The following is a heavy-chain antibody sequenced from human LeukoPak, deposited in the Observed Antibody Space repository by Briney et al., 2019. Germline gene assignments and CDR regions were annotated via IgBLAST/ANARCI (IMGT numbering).Heavy chain of an antibody. CDR1: GFTVSSNY. CDR2: IYSGGST. V-gene: IGHV3-53*01. D-gene: IGHD5-12*01. Sequence: GGSLRLSCAASGFTVSSNYMSWVRQAPGKGLEWVSVIYSGGSTYHADSVKGRFTISRDNSKNTLYLQLNGLRAEDTAVYYCASNSGYGHSLDYWGQGTLVTVSS. J-gene: IGHJ4*02. CDR3: ASNSGYGHSLDY.